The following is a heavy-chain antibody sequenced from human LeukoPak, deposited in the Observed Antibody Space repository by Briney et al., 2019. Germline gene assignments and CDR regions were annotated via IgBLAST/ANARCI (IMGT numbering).Heavy chain of an antibody. CDR3: ARASLRRYFDWLSSNYYYYGMDV. J-gene: IGHJ6*02. CDR2: IWYDGSNK. Sequence: PGRSLRLSCAASGFTFGSYGMHWVRQAPGKGLEWVAVIWYDGSNKYYADSVKGRFTISRDNSKNTLYLQMNSLRGEDTAVYYCARASLRRYFDWLSSNYYYYGMDVWGQGTTVTVSS. V-gene: IGHV3-33*01. CDR1: GFTFGSYG. D-gene: IGHD3-9*01.